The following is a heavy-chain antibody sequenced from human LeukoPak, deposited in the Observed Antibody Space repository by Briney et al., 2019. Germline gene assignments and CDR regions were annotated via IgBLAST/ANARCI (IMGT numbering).Heavy chain of an antibody. Sequence: PSETLSLTCNVSGGSISSYYWSWIRQPAGQGLEWIGRIYTSGSNNYNPTLKSRVTMSVDTSKNQFSLKRSAVTAADTAVYYCAGTYSSGWNPFDYWGQGTLVTVSS. V-gene: IGHV4-4*07. J-gene: IGHJ4*02. CDR2: IYTSGSN. CDR3: AGTYSSGWNPFDY. CDR1: GGSISSYY. D-gene: IGHD6-19*01.